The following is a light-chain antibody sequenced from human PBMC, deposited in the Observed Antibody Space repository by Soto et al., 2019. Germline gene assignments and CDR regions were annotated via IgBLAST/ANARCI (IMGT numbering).Light chain of an antibody. CDR2: GDS. CDR1: SSNIGAGYD. J-gene: IGLJ2*01. V-gene: IGLV1-40*01. CDR3: QSYDSSLSGVV. Sequence: QSVLTQPPSVSGAPGQRVTISCTGSSSNIGAGYDVHWYQQLPGTAPELLIFGDSNRPSGVPDRFSGFQSGTSASLAIAGLPPEDDADYYCQSYDSSLSGVVFGGGTKLTVL.